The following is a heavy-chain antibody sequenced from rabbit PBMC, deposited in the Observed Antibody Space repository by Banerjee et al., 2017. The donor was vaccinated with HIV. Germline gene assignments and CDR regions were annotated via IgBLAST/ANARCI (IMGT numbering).Heavy chain of an antibody. CDR3: AISSGWGGYFNL. D-gene: IGHD4-1*01. CDR2: IYAGSSDYT. J-gene: IGHJ4*01. Sequence: QSLEESGGDLVKPGASLTLTCTASGFSFSSGYDMCWVRQAPGKGLEWIACIYAGSSDYTYYASWAKGRFTISKTSSTTVTLQMTSLTAADTATYFCAISSGWGGYFNLWGPGTLVTVS. CDR1: GFSFSSGYD. V-gene: IGHV1S40*01.